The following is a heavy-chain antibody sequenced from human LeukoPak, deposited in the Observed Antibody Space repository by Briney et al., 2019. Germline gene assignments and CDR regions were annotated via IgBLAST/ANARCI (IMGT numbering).Heavy chain of an antibody. V-gene: IGHV4-4*07. J-gene: IGHJ4*02. CDR2: IYTSGST. CDR3: ARDFPTTGYSSSWTWFALDY. CDR1: GGSXSSYY. Sequence: SETLSLTCTVSGGSXSSYYWSWIRQPAGKGLEWIGRIYTSGSTNYNPSLKSRVTMSVDTSKNQFSLKLSSVTAADTAVYYCARDFPTTGYSSSWTWFALDYWGQGTLVTVSS. D-gene: IGHD6-13*01.